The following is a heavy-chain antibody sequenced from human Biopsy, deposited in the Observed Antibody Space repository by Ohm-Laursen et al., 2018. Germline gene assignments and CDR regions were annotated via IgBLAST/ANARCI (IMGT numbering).Heavy chain of an antibody. Sequence: SVKVSCNASGYTYTSYGISWVRQAPGQGLEWMGWINTENGNTIYAQNLQGRVTMTADTSTSTAYMEVTSLRSDDTAVYYCARAKLEPVYYYYGMDVWGQGTTVTVSS. CDR1: GYTYTSYG. V-gene: IGHV1-18*01. CDR3: ARAKLEPVYYYYGMDV. CDR2: INTENGNT. D-gene: IGHD1-1*01. J-gene: IGHJ6*02.